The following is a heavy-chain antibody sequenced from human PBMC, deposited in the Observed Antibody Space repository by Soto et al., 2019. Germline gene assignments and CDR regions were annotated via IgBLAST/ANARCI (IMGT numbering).Heavy chain of an antibody. V-gene: IGHV2-26*01. D-gene: IGHD2-15*01. Sequence: QVTLKESGPVLVKPTETLTLTCTVSGFSLSNARMGVSWIRQPPGKALEWLAHIFSNDEKSYSTSLKSRLTNSQDTSKSQVVLTMTNMDPVDTATYYCARIRDEDCSGGSCYYYFDYWGQGTLVTVSS. CDR1: GFSLSNARMG. CDR3: ARIRDEDCSGGSCYYYFDY. CDR2: IFSNDEK. J-gene: IGHJ4*02.